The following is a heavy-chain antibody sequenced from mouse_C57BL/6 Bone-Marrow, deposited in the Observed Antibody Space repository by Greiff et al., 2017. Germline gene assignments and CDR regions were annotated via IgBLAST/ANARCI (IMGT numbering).Heavy chain of an antibody. CDR1: GFNIKDDY. CDR2: IDPDNGDT. V-gene: IGHV14-4*01. Sequence: EVQLQQSGAELVRPGASVKLSCTASGFNIKDDYMHWVKQRPEQGLEWIGWIDPDNGDTEYASKFQGKATITADASSNTAYLQLSSLTSEDTAVYYCTSTHSDCVSWFAYWGQGTLVTVSA. CDR3: TSTHSDCVSWFAY. J-gene: IGHJ3*01. D-gene: IGHD2-12*01.